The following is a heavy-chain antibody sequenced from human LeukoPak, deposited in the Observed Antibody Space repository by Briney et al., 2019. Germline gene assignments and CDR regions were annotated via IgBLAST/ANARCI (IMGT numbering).Heavy chain of an antibody. D-gene: IGHD6-19*01. CDR2: ISYDGSNK. J-gene: IGHJ4*02. CDR3: ARDPRLGPIRYFDY. V-gene: IGHV3-30-3*01. Sequence: PGGSLRLSCAASGFTFSSYAMHWVRQAPGKGLEWVAVISYDGSNKYYADSVKGRFTISRDNSKNTLYLQMNSLRAEDTAVYYCARDPRLGPIRYFDYWGQGTLVTVSS. CDR1: GFTFSSYA.